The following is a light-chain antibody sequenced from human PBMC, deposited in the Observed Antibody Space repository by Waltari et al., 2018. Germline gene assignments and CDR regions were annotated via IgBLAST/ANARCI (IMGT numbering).Light chain of an antibody. CDR1: SGYSSNV. Sequence: LVLTQSPSASASLGASVKLTCTLRSGYSSNVIAWLQQQPGKGPWYLMKVNSDGSHRKGDDIPDRFSASNSGTEYYLTISSLQSEDEADYYCQTGGHGTWVFGGGTKLTVL. CDR3: QTGGHGTWV. J-gene: IGLJ3*02. V-gene: IGLV4-69*01. CDR2: VNSDGSH.